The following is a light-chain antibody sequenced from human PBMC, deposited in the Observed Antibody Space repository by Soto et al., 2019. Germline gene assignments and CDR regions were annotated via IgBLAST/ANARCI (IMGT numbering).Light chain of an antibody. CDR3: RHYNTYSPPYT. Sequence: DIQMTQSPSTLSASVGDRVTITCRASQSISSWLAWYQQKPGKAPKLLIYKASTLESGVPSRFSGSGSGTEFTLTITSLQPDDFATYYCRHYNTYSPPYTFGQGTKLEIK. CDR1: QSISSW. V-gene: IGKV1-5*03. J-gene: IGKJ2*01. CDR2: KAS.